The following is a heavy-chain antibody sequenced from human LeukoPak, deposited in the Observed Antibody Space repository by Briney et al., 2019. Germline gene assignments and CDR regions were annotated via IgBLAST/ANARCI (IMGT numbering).Heavy chain of an antibody. CDR1: GGSISVYY. V-gene: IGHV4-4*07. CDR2: IYTSGST. D-gene: IGHD5-18*01. CDR3: ARDTRSAMVTHDAFDI. Sequence: SETLSLTCTVSGGSISVYYWSWIRQPAGKGLEWIGRIYTSGSTNYNPSLKSRVTMSVDTSKNQFSLKLSSVTAADTAVYYCARDTRSAMVTHDAFDIWGQGTMVTVSS. J-gene: IGHJ3*02.